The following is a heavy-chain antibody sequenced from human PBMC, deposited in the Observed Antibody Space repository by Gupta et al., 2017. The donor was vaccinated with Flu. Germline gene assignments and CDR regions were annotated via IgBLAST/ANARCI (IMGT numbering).Heavy chain of an antibody. V-gene: IGHV5-51*01. CDR1: SFSNYW. D-gene: IGHD1-1*01. CDR3: ARHAFKRMLVTLEPFDY. J-gene: IGHJ4*02. CDR2: VNPGGSDT. Sequence: SFSNYWIGWVRQTPGKGLEWMGIVNPGGSDTRYSPSFQGRVTISADRSRSTAYLQWSSLKASDTAIYYCARHAFKRMLVTLEPFDYWGQGTLVTVSS.